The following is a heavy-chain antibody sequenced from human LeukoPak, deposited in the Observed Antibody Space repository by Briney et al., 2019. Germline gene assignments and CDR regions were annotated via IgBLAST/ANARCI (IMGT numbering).Heavy chain of an antibody. CDR2: IREDGSEK. D-gene: IGHD5-18*01. J-gene: IGHJ4*02. CDR1: GFTFSSSW. Sequence: GGSLRLSCAASGFTFSSSWMSWVRLASGRGLEWVANIREDGSEKYYVDSVKGRFTISRDNAKNPLYLQMNSLRDEDTAVYFCARGIQLRLYYLDSWGQGTLVTVSS. V-gene: IGHV3-7*01. CDR3: ARGIQLRLYYLDS.